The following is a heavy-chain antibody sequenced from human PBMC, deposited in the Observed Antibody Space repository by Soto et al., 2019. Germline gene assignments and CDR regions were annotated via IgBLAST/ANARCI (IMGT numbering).Heavy chain of an antibody. CDR1: GFTFDDYT. D-gene: IGHD2-2*01. CDR3: VKERAGVVPDSINYFGMDD. J-gene: IGHJ6*02. Sequence: PGGSLRHSCAASGFTFDDYTLHWVRHATGKGLEWVSLISWDGNSTYYADYVKGRFTISRDNIKNSLYLQMNSLISEYTALYYCVKERAGVVPDSINYFGMDDCGHATTVTDTS. CDR2: ISWDGNST. V-gene: IGHV3-43*01.